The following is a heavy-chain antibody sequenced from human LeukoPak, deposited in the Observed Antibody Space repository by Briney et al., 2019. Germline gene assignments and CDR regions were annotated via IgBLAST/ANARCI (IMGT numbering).Heavy chain of an antibody. Sequence: PSETLSLTCTVSGGSISSYYWSWIRQPPGKGLEWIGYIYYSGSTNYNPSLKSRVTISVDTSKNQFSLKLNSVTAADTAVYYCARGLWFGVPGAFDFWGQGTMVTVSS. J-gene: IGHJ3*01. CDR3: ARGLWFGVPGAFDF. CDR1: GGSISSYY. V-gene: IGHV4-59*01. D-gene: IGHD3-10*01. CDR2: IYYSGST.